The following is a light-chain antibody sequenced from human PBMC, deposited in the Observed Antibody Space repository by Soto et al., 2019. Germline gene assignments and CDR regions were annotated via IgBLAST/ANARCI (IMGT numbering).Light chain of an antibody. Sequence: QSVLTQPPSASASLGASVTLTCTLSSGYSNYKVDWYQQRPGKGPRFVMRVGTGGIVGSKGDGIPDRFSVLGSGLNRYLTGKNNQEEDEGGYFLGADPGGGRNPRGGFGGGAKVNVL. V-gene: IGLV9-49*01. CDR2: VGTGGIVG. CDR1: SGYSNYK. CDR3: GADPGGGRNPRGG. J-gene: IGLJ2*01.